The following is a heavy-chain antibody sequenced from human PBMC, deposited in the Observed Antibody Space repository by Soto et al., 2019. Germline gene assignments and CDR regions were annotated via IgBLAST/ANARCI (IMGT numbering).Heavy chain of an antibody. J-gene: IGHJ6*02. V-gene: IGHV1-8*01. D-gene: IGHD1-1*01. Sequence: QVQLVQSGAEVKKPGASVKVSCKASGFTVTNFDINWVRQATGQGPEWMGWMNLNSGNTGYAEKFRDRVTMTRNSSITTAYMELNNLGSEDTAVYYCSKGYAMEYWGQGTTVTVSS. CDR2: MNLNSGNT. CDR3: SKGYAMEY. CDR1: GFTVTNFD.